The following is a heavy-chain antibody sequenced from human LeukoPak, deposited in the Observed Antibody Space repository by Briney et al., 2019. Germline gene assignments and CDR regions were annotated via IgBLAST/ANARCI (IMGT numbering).Heavy chain of an antibody. Sequence: GGSLRLSCAASGFTFSSYAMSWVRQAPGKGLEWVSAISGSGGSTYYADSVRGRFTISRDNSKNTLYLQMNSLRAEDTAVYYCAAGIAVAGYNWFDPWGQGTLVTVSS. V-gene: IGHV3-23*01. CDR1: GFTFSSYA. CDR3: AAGIAVAGYNWFDP. D-gene: IGHD6-19*01. J-gene: IGHJ5*02. CDR2: ISGSGGST.